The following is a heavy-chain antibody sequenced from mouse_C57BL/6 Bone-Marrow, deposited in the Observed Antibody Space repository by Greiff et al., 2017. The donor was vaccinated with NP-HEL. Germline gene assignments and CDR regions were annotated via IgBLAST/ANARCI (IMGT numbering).Heavy chain of an antibody. CDR1: GYTFTDYY. J-gene: IGHJ2*01. Sequence: VQLQQSGPVLVKPGASVKMSCKASGYTFTDYYMNWVKQSHGKSLEWIGVINPYNGGTSYNQKFKGKATLTVDKSSSTAYMELSSLTSEDSAVYYCARGSDSSGYVLLFDYWGQGTTLTVSS. D-gene: IGHD3-2*02. V-gene: IGHV1-19*01. CDR2: INPYNGGT. CDR3: ARGSDSSGYVLLFDY.